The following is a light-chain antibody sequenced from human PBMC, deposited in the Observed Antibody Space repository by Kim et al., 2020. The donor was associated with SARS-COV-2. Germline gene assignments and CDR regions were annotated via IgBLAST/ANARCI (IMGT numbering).Light chain of an antibody. CDR3: QQYNSLPLT. CDR2: DTS. Sequence: GSVGDRVTITCQASQDITSYLNWSQKKPGKPPNLLIYDTSSLETGVPSRFSGSGSGTNFTFTISSLQPEDIATYYCQQYNSLPLTFGGGTKVDIK. J-gene: IGKJ4*01. V-gene: IGKV1-33*01. CDR1: QDITSY.